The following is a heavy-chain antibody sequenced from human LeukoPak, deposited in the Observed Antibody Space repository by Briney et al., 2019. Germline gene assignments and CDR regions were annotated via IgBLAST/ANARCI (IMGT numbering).Heavy chain of an antibody. J-gene: IGHJ4*02. V-gene: IGHV4-34*01. CDR3: ARGRGWLQLFRFDY. CDR2: INHSGST. D-gene: IGHD5-24*01. CDR1: GGSFSGYY. Sequence: SETLSLTCTVYGGSFSGYYWSWIRQPPGKGLEWIGEINHSGSTNYNPSLKSRVTISVDTSKNQFSLKLSSVTAADTAVYYCARGRGWLQLFRFDYWGQGTLVTVSS.